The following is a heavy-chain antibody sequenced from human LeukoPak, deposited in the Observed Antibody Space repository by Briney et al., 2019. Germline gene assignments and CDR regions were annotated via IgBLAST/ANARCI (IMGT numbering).Heavy chain of an antibody. CDR1: GYTFTSYG. Sequence: GASVKVSCKASGYTFTSYGISWVRQAPGQGLEWMGWISAYNGNTNYAQKPQGRVTMTTDTSTSTAYMELRSLRSDDTAVYYCARDRPLTGYSEKDYYYYGMDVWGQGTTVTASS. CDR2: ISAYNGNT. V-gene: IGHV1-18*01. CDR3: ARDRPLTGYSEKDYYYYGMDV. J-gene: IGHJ6*02. D-gene: IGHD3-9*01.